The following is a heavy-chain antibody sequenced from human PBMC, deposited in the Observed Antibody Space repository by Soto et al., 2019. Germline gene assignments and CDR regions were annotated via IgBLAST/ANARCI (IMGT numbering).Heavy chain of an antibody. Sequence: ASVKVSCKASGYTFTGYYMHWVRQAPGQGLEWMGWINPNSGGTNYAQKFQGRVTMTRDTSISTAYMELSRLRSDDTAVYYCARDRSIAAAGTVGGWFDPWGQGTLVTAPQ. CDR1: GYTFTGYY. CDR2: INPNSGGT. CDR3: ARDRSIAAAGTVGGWFDP. V-gene: IGHV1-2*02. D-gene: IGHD6-13*01. J-gene: IGHJ5*02.